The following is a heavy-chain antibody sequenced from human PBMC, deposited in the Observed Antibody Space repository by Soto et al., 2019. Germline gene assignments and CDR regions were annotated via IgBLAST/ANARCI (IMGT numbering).Heavy chain of an antibody. D-gene: IGHD5-12*01. CDR3: ANNQGYSGYDSKKAFDI. CDR1: GFTFSSYA. V-gene: IGHV3-23*01. Sequence: GGSLRLSCAASGFTFSSYAMSWVRQAPGKGLEWVSAISGSGGSTYYADSVKGRFTISRDNAKTTLYLQMNSLRAEDTAVYYCANNQGYSGYDSKKAFDIWGQGTMVTVSS. J-gene: IGHJ3*02. CDR2: ISGSGGST.